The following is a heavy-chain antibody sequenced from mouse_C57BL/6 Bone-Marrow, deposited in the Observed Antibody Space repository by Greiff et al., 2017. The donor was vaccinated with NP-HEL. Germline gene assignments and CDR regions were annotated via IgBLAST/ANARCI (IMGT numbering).Heavy chain of an antibody. J-gene: IGHJ4*01. CDR1: GYTFTDYN. D-gene: IGHD2-1*01. Sequence: VQLKESGPELVKPGASVKIPCKASGYTFTDYNMDWVKQSHGKSLEWIGDINPNNGGTIYNQKFKRKATLTVDKSSSTAYMELRSLTSEDTAVYYCARGGIYSYAMDYWGQGTSVTVSS. CDR2: INPNNGGT. V-gene: IGHV1-18*01. CDR3: ARGGIYSYAMDY.